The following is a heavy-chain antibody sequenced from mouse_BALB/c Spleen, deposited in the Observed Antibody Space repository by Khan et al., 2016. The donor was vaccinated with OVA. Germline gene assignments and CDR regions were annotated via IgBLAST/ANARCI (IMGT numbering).Heavy chain of an antibody. V-gene: IGHV5-17*02. CDR3: TTSYYYGYYFDY. CDR1: GFTFSSYG. D-gene: IGHD1-1*01. Sequence: EVELVESGGGLVQPGGSRKLSCAASGFTFSSYGMHWVRQAPEKGLEWVAYISGDSSTIYYTDTVKGRFTISRDNPKNTLSLQMTSLMSEDTAIYYCTTSYYYGYYFDYWGPGTTPTVSS. J-gene: IGHJ2*01. CDR2: ISGDSSTI.